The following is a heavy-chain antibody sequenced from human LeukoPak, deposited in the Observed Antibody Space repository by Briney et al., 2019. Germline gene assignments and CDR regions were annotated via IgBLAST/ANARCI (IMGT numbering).Heavy chain of an antibody. J-gene: IGHJ6*03. CDR3: AGAYGDRIYYYYYYMDV. CDR1: GGSFSGYY. D-gene: IGHD4-17*01. CDR2: IYYSGST. V-gene: IGHV4-59*01. Sequence: SETLSLTCAVYGGSFSGYYWSWIRQPPGKGLEWIGYIYYSGSTNYNPPLKSRVTISIDTSKNQFSLNLSSATAADTAVYYCAGAYGDRIYYYYYYMDVWGKGTTVTVSS.